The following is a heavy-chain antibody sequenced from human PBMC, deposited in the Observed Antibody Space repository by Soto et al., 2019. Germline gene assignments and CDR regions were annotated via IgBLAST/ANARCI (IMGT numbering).Heavy chain of an antibody. V-gene: IGHV1-69*13. Sequence: SVKVSCKASGGNFRNYAITWVRQAPGQGLEWMGGIVPLFATSNYAQKFLGRLTFTADESAGTAYMELSSLRSEDTAVYCCAAVIPHTPYNSPHYFDHWGQGTLVTVSS. CDR2: IVPLFATS. J-gene: IGHJ4*02. D-gene: IGHD1-20*01. CDR1: GGNFRNYA. CDR3: AAVIPHTPYNSPHYFDH.